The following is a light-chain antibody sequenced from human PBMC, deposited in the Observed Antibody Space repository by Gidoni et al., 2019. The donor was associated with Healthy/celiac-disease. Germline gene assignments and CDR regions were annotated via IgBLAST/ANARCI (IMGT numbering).Light chain of an antibody. CDR3: QHSYSTPPT. CDR1: QSISSY. Sequence: DLQMPQSPSSLSASVGDRVTITCRASQSISSYLNWYQQKPGKAPKLLIYAASSLQSGVPSRFSGSGSGTDFTLTISSLQPEDFATYYCQHSYSTPPTFGHGTKVEIK. J-gene: IGKJ1*01. V-gene: IGKV1-39*01. CDR2: AAS.